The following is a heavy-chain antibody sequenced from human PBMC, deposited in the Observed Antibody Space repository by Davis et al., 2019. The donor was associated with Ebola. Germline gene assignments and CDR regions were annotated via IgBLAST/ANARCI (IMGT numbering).Heavy chain of an antibody. V-gene: IGHV1-8*01. CDR2: MNPNSGNT. Sequence: PSVKVSCKASGYTFTSHDINWVRQATGQGLEWMGWMNPNSGNTGYAQKFQGRVTMTRSTSISTAYMELSSLRSEDTALYYCAKAPFLEGAFDIWGQGTMVTVSS. J-gene: IGHJ3*02. CDR1: GYTFTSHD. CDR3: AKAPFLEGAFDI.